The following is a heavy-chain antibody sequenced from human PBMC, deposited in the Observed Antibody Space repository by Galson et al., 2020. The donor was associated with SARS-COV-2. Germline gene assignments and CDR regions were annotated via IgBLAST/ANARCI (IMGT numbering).Heavy chain of an antibody. J-gene: IGHJ4*02. D-gene: IGHD3-9*01. CDR3: ARDSYYDILTGYYLDY. CDR1: GFTFSSYA. CDR2: ISYDGSNK. Sequence: GGSLRLSCAASGFTFSSYAMHWVRQAPGKGLEWVAVISYDGSNKYYADSVKGRFTISRDNSKNTLYLQMNSLRAEDTAVYYCARDSYYDILTGYYLDYWGQGTLVTVSS. V-gene: IGHV3-30*04.